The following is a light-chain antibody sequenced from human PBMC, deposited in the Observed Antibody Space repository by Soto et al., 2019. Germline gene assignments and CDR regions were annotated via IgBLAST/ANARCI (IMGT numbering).Light chain of an antibody. CDR2: DAS. CDR3: QQRSNWPSIT. J-gene: IGKJ5*01. CDR1: QSVSSY. Sequence: EIVLTQSPATLSLSPGERATISCRASQSVSSYLAWYQQKPGQAPRPLIYDASNRATGIPARFSGSGSGTDFTLTTSSLEPEDFAVYYWQQRSNWPSITFGQGTRLEI. V-gene: IGKV3-11*01.